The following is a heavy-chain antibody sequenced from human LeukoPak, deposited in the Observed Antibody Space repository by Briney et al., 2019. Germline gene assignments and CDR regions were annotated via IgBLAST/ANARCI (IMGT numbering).Heavy chain of an antibody. CDR2: ISSSDSTR. Sequence: PGGSLRLSCAASGFTFSDYYMSWIRQAPGTGLEWVSYISSSDSTRYYAESVKGRFTISRDNAKNSLYLQMNSLRAEDTAVYYCARDNTPYYDYVWGSYRYNYYYYYGMDVWGQGTTVTVSS. CDR1: GFTFSDYY. D-gene: IGHD3-16*02. J-gene: IGHJ6*02. V-gene: IGHV3-11*04. CDR3: ARDNTPYYDYVWGSYRYNYYYYYGMDV.